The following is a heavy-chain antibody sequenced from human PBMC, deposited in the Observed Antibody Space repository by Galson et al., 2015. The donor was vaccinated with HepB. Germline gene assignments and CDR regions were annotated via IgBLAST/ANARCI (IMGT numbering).Heavy chain of an antibody. V-gene: IGHV1-69*13. CDR3: ARGPAYDYGDSFFDY. Sequence: SVKVSCKASGDTFINYSITWVRQAPGQGLEWMGAIIPAFRTVDYAQKFRGRVTITAGESTSTVYMELSSLRSDDTAVYYCARGPAYDYGDSFFDYWGQGTQVTVSS. J-gene: IGHJ4*02. CDR1: GDTFINYS. CDR2: IIPAFRTV. D-gene: IGHD4-17*01.